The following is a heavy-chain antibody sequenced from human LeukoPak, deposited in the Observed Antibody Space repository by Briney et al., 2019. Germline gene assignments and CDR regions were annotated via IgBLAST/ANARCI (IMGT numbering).Heavy chain of an antibody. CDR1: GFTFSSYA. CDR3: ARSQLLWFGELNYYFDY. Sequence: GGSLRLSCAASGFTFSSYAMHWVRQAPGKGLEYVSAISSNGGSTYYANYVKGRFTISRDNSKNTLYLQMGSLRAEDMAVYYCARSQLLWFGELNYYFDYWGQGTLVTVSS. D-gene: IGHD3-10*01. CDR2: ISSNGGST. V-gene: IGHV3-64*01. J-gene: IGHJ4*02.